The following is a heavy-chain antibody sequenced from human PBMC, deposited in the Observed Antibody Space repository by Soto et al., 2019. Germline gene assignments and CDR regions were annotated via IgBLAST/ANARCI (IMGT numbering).Heavy chain of an antibody. J-gene: IGHJ5*02. V-gene: IGHV1-3*01. CDR1: GYTFTSYA. Sequence: QVQLVQSGAEVKKPGASVKGSCKASGYTFTSYAMHWVRQAPGQRLEWMGWINDGNGNTKYSQKFQGRVTITRDTSASTAYMELSSLRSEDTAVYYCARGYSGPFNWFDPWGQGTLVTVSS. D-gene: IGHD1-26*01. CDR3: ARGYSGPFNWFDP. CDR2: INDGNGNT.